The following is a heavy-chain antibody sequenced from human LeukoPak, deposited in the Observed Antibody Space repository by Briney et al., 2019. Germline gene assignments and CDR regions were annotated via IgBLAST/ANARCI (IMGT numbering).Heavy chain of an antibody. CDR1: GYTFYYYG. J-gene: IGHJ5*02. CDR3: VRSITMVRSQALNWFDP. V-gene: IGHV1-18*01. Sequence: ASVKVSCKASGYTFYYYGISWVRQAPGQGLEWMGWVSAYNGNTNYAQKLQGRVTMTTDTSTSTAYMELRSLRSDDTAVYYCVRSITMVRSQALNWFDPWGQGTLVTVSS. D-gene: IGHD3-10*01. CDR2: VSAYNGNT.